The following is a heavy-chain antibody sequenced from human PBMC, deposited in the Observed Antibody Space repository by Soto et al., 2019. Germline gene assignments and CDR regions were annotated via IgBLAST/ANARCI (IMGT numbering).Heavy chain of an antibody. CDR1: GGSISSGGYS. CDR2: IYHSGST. Sequence: SETLSLTCAVSGGSISSGGYSWSWIRQPPEKGLEWIGYIYHSGSTNYNTSLKSRVTISVDTSKNQFSLKLSSVTAADTAVYYCARGVLLWFGEARCFDPWGQGTLVTVSS. D-gene: IGHD3-10*01. J-gene: IGHJ5*02. CDR3: ARGVLLWFGEARCFDP. V-gene: IGHV4-30-2*01.